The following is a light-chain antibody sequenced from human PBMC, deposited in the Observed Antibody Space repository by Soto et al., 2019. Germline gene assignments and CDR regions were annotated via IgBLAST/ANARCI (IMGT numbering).Light chain of an antibody. CDR2: DVS. CDR3: ISYTSSSTVI. CDR1: SSDLGAYDY. V-gene: IGLV2-14*01. J-gene: IGLJ2*01. Sequence: QSALTQPASVSGSPGQSITISCTGTSSDLGAYDYVSWYQQHPGKAPKLMVYDVSNRPSGVSNRFSGSKSVNTASLTISGLQAEDEADYYCISYTSSSTVIFGGGTKLTVL.